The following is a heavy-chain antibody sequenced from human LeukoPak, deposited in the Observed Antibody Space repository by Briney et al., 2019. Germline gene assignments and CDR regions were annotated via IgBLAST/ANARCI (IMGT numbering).Heavy chain of an antibody. CDR3: ARPDTAMVNGDDAFDI. CDR1: GGTFSSYA. CDR2: IIPIFGTA. Sequence: SVKVSCTASGGTFSSYAISWVRQAPGQGLEWMGGIIPIFGTANYAQKFQGRVTITADESTSTAYMELSSLRSEDTAVYYCARPDTAMVNGDDAFDIWGQGTMVTVSS. D-gene: IGHD5-18*01. V-gene: IGHV1-69*13. J-gene: IGHJ3*02.